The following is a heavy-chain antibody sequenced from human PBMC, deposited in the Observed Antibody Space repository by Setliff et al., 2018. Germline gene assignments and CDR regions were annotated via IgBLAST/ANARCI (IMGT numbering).Heavy chain of an antibody. J-gene: IGHJ4*02. CDR2: ISGYNSNT. Sequence: SVKVSCKASGFTFKTYSFSWIRQAPGQGLEWVGWISGYNSNTIYAQNFQGRVTMTTDASTNTAYMELRSLGSDDTAVYYCATFRGYTYGYDYWGQGTLVTSPQ. V-gene: IGHV1-18*01. CDR1: GFTFKTYS. CDR3: ATFRGYTYGYDY. D-gene: IGHD5-18*01.